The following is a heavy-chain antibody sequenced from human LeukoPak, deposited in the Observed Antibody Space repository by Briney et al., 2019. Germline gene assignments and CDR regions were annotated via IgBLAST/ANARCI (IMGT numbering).Heavy chain of an antibody. CDR1: RGTFSSYA. CDR3: ARDDYGGNSPPFDY. D-gene: IGHD4-23*01. Sequence: ASVKVSCKASRGTFSSYAISWVRQAPGQGLEWMGRIIPILGIANYAQKFQGRVTITADKSTSTAYMELSSLRSEDTAVYYCARDDYGGNSPPFDYWGQGTLVTVSS. CDR2: IIPILGIA. V-gene: IGHV1-69*04. J-gene: IGHJ4*02.